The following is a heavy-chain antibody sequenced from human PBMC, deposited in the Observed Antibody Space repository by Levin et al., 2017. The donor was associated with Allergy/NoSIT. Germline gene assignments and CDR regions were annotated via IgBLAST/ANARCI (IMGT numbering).Heavy chain of an antibody. CDR2: ISSSGSTI. CDR1: GFTFSSYE. V-gene: IGHV3-48*03. D-gene: IGHD6-19*01. Sequence: SGGSLRLSCAASGFTFSSYEMNWVRQAPGKGLEWVSYISSSGSTIYYADSVKGRFTISRDNAKNSLYLQMNSLRAEDTAVYYCARDQHRPIAVAAPNYYYDGMDGWGQGTTVTVSS. J-gene: IGHJ6*02. CDR3: ARDQHRPIAVAAPNYYYDGMDG.